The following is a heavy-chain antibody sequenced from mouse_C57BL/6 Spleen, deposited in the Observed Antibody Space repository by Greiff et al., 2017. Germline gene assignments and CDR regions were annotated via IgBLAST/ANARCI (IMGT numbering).Heavy chain of an antibody. J-gene: IGHJ1*03. CDR3: ARHEVDYYGSSYWYFDV. Sequence: VKLQQSGAELVKPGASVKLSCKASGYTFTEYTIHWVKQRSGQGLEWIGWFYPGRGSIKYNEKFKDKATLTADKSSSTVYMELSRLTSEDSAVYFCARHEVDYYGSSYWYFDVWGTGTTVTVSS. D-gene: IGHD1-1*01. CDR2: FYPGRGSI. CDR1: GYTFTEYT. V-gene: IGHV1-62-2*01.